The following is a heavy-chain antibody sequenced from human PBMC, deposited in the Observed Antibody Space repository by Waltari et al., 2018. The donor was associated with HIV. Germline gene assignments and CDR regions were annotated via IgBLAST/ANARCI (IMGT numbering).Heavy chain of an antibody. Sequence: EVQLLESGGGLVQPGGSLRLSCAASGFTFSSYAMSWVRQAPGKGLEWVSAISGSGGSTYYADSVKGRFTISRDNSKNTLYLQMNSLRAEDTAVYYCAKVYSSSWYGEGGCLRYWGQGTLVTVSS. V-gene: IGHV3-23*01. D-gene: IGHD6-13*01. CDR2: ISGSGGST. J-gene: IGHJ4*02. CDR3: AKVYSSSWYGEGGCLRY. CDR1: GFTFSSYA.